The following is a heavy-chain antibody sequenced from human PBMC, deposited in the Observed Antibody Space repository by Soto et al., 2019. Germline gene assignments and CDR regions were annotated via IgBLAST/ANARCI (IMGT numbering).Heavy chain of an antibody. J-gene: IGHJ5*02. D-gene: IGHD5-18*01. Sequence: PGGSLRLSCAASGFTFSSYAMSWVRQAPGKGLEWVSAISGSGGSTYYADSVKGRFTISRDNSKNTLYLQMNSLRAEDTAAYYCAKDASSAQLWANWFDPWAQGNLVTGSS. V-gene: IGHV3-23*01. CDR2: ISGSGGST. CDR1: GFTFSSYA. CDR3: AKDASSAQLWANWFDP.